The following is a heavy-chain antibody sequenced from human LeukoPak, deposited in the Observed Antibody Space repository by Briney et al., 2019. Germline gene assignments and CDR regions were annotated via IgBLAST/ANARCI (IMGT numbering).Heavy chain of an antibody. CDR2: IRSKANSGAT. CDR1: GFTFSGSA. V-gene: IGHV3-73*01. Sequence: PGGSLKLSCAASGFTFSGSAMHWVRQASGKGLEWVARIRSKANSGATEHPASVRGRFTISRDDSQNTAYLQMNSLKTEDTAVYYCIKQADGGTWFESWGQGTLVTVSS. D-gene: IGHD4-23*01. J-gene: IGHJ5*01. CDR3: IKQADGGTWFES.